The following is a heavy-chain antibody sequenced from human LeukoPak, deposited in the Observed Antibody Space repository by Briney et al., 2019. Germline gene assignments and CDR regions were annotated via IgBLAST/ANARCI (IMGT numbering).Heavy chain of an antibody. CDR2: INWNGGST. Sequence: GVSLGLSCAASGFTFDDYGMSWVRQAPGKGLEWVSGINWNGGSTGYADSVTGRFTISRDNAKNSLYLQMNSLRAEDTALYYCARAKGYSINYVDYWGQGTLVTVSS. CDR3: ARAKGYSINYVDY. V-gene: IGHV3-20*04. CDR1: GFTFDDYG. D-gene: IGHD4-11*01. J-gene: IGHJ4*02.